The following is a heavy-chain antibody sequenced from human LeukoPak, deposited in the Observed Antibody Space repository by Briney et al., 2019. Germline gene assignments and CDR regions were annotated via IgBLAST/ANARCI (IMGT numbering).Heavy chain of an antibody. Sequence: PGGSLRLSCAASGFTFDNSGMHWVRQAPGKGLEWMAVISYDGTNSYYADSVKGRFAISRDNSKNTVFLQMNSLRVEDTAGYYCAKKYDNWIDYWGQGTLVTVSS. V-gene: IGHV3-30*18. D-gene: IGHD3/OR15-3a*01. CDR1: GFTFDNSG. J-gene: IGHJ4*02. CDR3: AKKYDNWIDY. CDR2: ISYDGTNS.